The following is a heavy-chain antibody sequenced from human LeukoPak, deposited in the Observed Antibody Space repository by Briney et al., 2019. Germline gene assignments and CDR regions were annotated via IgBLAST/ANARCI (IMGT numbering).Heavy chain of an antibody. CDR1: GYTFTDYY. Sequence: GASVKVSCKASGYTFTDYYMYWLRQAPGQGLEWMGWINPNNGGTDYAQKFQGRVTMTRDTSISTVYMELSRLRSDDTAVYYCARGPSTGAFDIWGQGTMVTVSS. CDR3: ARGPSTGAFDI. V-gene: IGHV1-2*02. CDR2: INPNNGGT. J-gene: IGHJ3*02.